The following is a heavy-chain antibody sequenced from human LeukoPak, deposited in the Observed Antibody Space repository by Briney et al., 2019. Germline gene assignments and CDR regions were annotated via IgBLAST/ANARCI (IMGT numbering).Heavy chain of an antibody. CDR2: IKSKTDGGTT. D-gene: IGHD1-26*01. CDR3: STNCRWELLGVGSAFDI. Sequence: PGGSLRLSCAASGFTFSNAWMSWVRQAPGKGLEWVGRIKSKTDGGTTDYAAPVKGRFTISRDDSKNTLYLQMNSLKTEDTTVYYCSTNCRWELLGVGSAFDIWGQGTMVTVSS. J-gene: IGHJ3*02. CDR1: GFTFSNAW. V-gene: IGHV3-15*01.